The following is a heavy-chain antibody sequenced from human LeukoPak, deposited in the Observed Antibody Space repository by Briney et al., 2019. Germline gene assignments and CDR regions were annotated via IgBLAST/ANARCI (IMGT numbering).Heavy chain of an antibody. V-gene: IGHV4-39*01. J-gene: IGHJ4*02. CDR2: IYYSRST. CDR3: ARHFGSGSYSDY. D-gene: IGHD3-10*01. Sequence: PSETLSLTCTVSGGSISSSSYYWGWIRQPPGKGLEWIGSIYYSRSTNYSPSLKSRVTISVDTSKNQFSLRLSSVTAADTAVYYCARHFGSGSYSDYWGQGTLVTVSS. CDR1: GGSISSSSYY.